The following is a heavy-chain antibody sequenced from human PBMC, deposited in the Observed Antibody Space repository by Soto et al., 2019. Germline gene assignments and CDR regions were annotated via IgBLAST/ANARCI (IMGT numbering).Heavy chain of an antibody. D-gene: IGHD2-15*01. CDR1: GFTFSSHA. V-gene: IGHV3-23*01. CDR2: ISAGSEGA. J-gene: IGHJ4*02. Sequence: EVQLLESRGGLVQPGGAVRLSCAASGFTFSSHAMSWVRQAPGKGLEWISSISAGSEGAYYADSVKGRFTISSDNSNNTLYLQMNSLRAEDAAVYYCARDLWWYLHWGQGTLVTVSS. CDR3: ARDLWWYLH.